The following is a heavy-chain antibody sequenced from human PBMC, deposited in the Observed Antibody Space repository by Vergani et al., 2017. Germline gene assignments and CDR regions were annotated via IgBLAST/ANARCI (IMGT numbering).Heavy chain of an antibody. V-gene: IGHV4-59*11. CDR2: IYYSGST. CDR1: GGSISCHY. CDR3: ARAQYYDFWSGYPYYYYYGMDV. Sequence: QVQLPESGPGLVKPSETLSLTCTVSGGSISCHYWSWIRQPPGKGLEWIGYIYYSGSTNYNPSLKSRVTISVDTSKNQFSLKLSSVTAADTAVYYCARAQYYDFWSGYPYYYYYGMDVWGQGTTVTVSS. J-gene: IGHJ6*02. D-gene: IGHD3-3*01.